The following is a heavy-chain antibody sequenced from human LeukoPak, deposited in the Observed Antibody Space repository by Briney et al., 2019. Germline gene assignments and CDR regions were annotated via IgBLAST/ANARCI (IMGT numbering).Heavy chain of an antibody. CDR2: ISSSGSTI. Sequence: GGSLRLSCAASGFTLSDYYMSWIRQAPGKGLEWVSYISSSGSTIYYADSVKGRFTISRDNAKNSLYLQMNSLRAEDTAVYYCASIPAPGSDYYYGMDVWGQGTTVTVSS. J-gene: IGHJ6*02. V-gene: IGHV3-11*01. CDR3: ASIPAPGSDYYYGMDV. CDR1: GFTLSDYY. D-gene: IGHD2-2*02.